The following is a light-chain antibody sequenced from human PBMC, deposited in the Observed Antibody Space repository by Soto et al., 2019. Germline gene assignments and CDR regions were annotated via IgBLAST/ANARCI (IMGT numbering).Light chain of an antibody. CDR3: QQYGRSPRT. V-gene: IGKV3-20*01. CDR2: GAS. CDR1: QSVP. Sequence: EIVLTQSPGTQSLSPGERATLSGRASQSVPLGWYQQKPGQAPRLLIFGASHRATGIPDRFSGSGSGTDFTLTISNLEPEDFAVYYCQQYGRSPRTFGQGTRVEIK. J-gene: IGKJ5*01.